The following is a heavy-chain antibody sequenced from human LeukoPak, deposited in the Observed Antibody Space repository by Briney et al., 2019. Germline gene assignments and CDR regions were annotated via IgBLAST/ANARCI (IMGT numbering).Heavy chain of an antibody. J-gene: IGHJ4*02. CDR1: GFSFNNYG. Sequence: GGSLRLSCAASGFSFNNYGMSWVRQAPGKGLEWVSVISHSGGTTHYADSVKGRFTISRDNAKNTVYLQMSSLRAEDTAVYYCAKVSVTSSWYFDYWGQGTLVTVSA. V-gene: IGHV3-23*01. CDR3: AKVSVTSSWYFDY. CDR2: ISHSGGTT. D-gene: IGHD6-13*01.